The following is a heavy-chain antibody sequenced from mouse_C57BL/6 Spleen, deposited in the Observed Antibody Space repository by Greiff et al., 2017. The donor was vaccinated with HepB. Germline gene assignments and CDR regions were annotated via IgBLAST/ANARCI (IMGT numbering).Heavy chain of an antibody. CDR1: GFNIKNTY. D-gene: IGHD1-1*01. Sequence: VHVKQSVAELVRPGASVKLSCTASGFNIKNTYMHWVKQRPEQGLEWIGRIDPANGNTKYAPKFQGKATITADNSSNTAYLQLSSLTSEDTAIYYCARAFITTVVAPHFYYWGQGTTLTVSS. CDR3: ARAFITTVVAPHFYY. CDR2: IDPANGNT. J-gene: IGHJ2*01. V-gene: IGHV14-3*01.